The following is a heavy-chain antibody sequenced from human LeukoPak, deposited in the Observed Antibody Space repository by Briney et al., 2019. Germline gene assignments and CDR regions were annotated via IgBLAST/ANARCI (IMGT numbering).Heavy chain of an antibody. J-gene: IGHJ6*02. D-gene: IGHD3-10*01. Sequence: SETLSLTCAVYGVSFSDYYWNWIRQPPGKGLEWIGYIYYSGSTNYNPSLKSRVTISVDTSKNQFSLKLSSVTAADTAVYYCAREALLLWYYGMDVWGQGTTVTVSS. CDR1: GVSFSDYY. V-gene: IGHV4-59*12. CDR3: AREALLLWYYGMDV. CDR2: IYYSGST.